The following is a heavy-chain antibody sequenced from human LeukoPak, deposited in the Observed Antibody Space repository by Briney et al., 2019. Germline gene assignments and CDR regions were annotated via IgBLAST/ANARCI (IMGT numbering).Heavy chain of an antibody. D-gene: IGHD3-22*01. CDR2: IYSAGST. V-gene: IGHV3-66*02. CDR1: GFAFDEHG. CDR3: ARVGSSGYSFDY. Sequence: GGSLRLSCTASGFAFDEHGMSWVRQVPGKGLEWVSVIYSAGSTYYADSVKGRFTISRDNSKNTLYLQMNSLRAEDTAVYYCARVGSSGYSFDYWGQGTLVTVSS. J-gene: IGHJ4*02.